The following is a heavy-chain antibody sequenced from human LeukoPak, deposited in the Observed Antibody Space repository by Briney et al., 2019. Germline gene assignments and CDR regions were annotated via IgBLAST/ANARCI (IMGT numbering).Heavy chain of an antibody. Sequence: SETLSLTCSVSGASINGYSWSGVRQTPEKGLEWIGYVSHTGATTSNPTLKSRVSITIDTSKSQISLTMTSVTAADSALYYCARDRRGSFYTFDLWGPGTTVSVS. CDR1: GASINGYS. J-gene: IGHJ6*02. D-gene: IGHD1-26*01. CDR3: ARDRRGSFYTFDL. V-gene: IGHV4-59*01. CDR2: VSHTGAT.